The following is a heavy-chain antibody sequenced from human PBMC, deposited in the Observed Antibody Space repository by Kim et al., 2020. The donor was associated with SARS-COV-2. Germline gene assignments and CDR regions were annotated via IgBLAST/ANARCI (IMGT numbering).Heavy chain of an antibody. CDR2: ISYDGSNK. Sequence: GGSLRLSCAASGFTFSSYGMHWVRQAPGKGLEWVAVISYDGSNKYYADSVKGRFTISRDNSKNTLYLQMNSLRAEDTAVYYCAKGGIQLWLGTLALVDYWGQGTLVTVSS. D-gene: IGHD5-18*01. CDR1: GFTFSSYG. CDR3: AKGGIQLWLGTLALVDY. J-gene: IGHJ4*02. V-gene: IGHV3-30*18.